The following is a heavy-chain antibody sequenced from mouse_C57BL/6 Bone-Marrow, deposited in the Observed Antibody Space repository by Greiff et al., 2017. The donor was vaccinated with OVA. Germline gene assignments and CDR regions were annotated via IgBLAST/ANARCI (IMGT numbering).Heavy chain of an antibody. Sequence: VQLQQSVAELVRPGASVKLSCTASGFNIKNTYMHWVKQRPEQGLEWIGRIDPANANTKYAPKFKGKATMTADTSSNTAYLQLSSLSSEDTAVDCCARGNFGRSFYAMDYWGQGTSVTVSS. D-gene: IGHD1-1*01. CDR2: IDPANANT. CDR3: ARGNFGRSFYAMDY. CDR1: GFNIKNTY. J-gene: IGHJ4*01. V-gene: IGHV14-3*01.